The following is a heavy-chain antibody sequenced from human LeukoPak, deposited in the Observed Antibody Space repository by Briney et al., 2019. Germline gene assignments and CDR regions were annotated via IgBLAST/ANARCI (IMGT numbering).Heavy chain of an antibody. CDR2: VYYTGGT. CDR3: ARGSIYDFDS. CDR1: GGSINSHY. D-gene: IGHD3-3*02. Sequence: SGTLSLTCTVSGGSINSHYWHWIRQPPGTRLEWIGYVYYTGGTTYKSSLESRVTISVATSKKQFSLRLTSVTAADTALYYCARGSIYDFDSWGQGTLVSVSS. V-gene: IGHV4-59*11. J-gene: IGHJ4*02.